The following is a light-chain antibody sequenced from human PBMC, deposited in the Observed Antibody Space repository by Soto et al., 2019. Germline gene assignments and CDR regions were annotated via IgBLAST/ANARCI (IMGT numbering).Light chain of an antibody. J-gene: IGLJ1*01. CDR2: DDS. V-gene: IGLV3-21*02. CDR3: QVWDISSDQYL. CDR1: NIGSKS. Sequence: SYELTQPPSVSVAPGQTARITCGGNNIGSKSVHWYQQRPGQAPVLVLYDDSNRPSGIPERFSGSNSGSTATLTISSVEAGDEADYFCQVWDISSDQYLFGTGTKATVL.